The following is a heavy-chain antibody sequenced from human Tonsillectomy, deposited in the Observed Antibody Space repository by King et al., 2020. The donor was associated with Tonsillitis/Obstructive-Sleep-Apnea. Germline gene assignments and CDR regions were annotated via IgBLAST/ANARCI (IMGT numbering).Heavy chain of an antibody. J-gene: IGHJ3*02. CDR1: GFTFSSYW. D-gene: IGHD1-26*01. V-gene: IGHV3-7*04. CDR3: ARGDGSYLYGAFDI. CDR2: IKQDGSEK. Sequence: RLVQSGGGLVQPGGSLRLSCAGSGFTFSSYWMSWVRQAPGKGLEWVANIKQDGSEKYYVDSVKGRFTISRDNAKNSLYLQMNSLRAEDTAVYYCARGDGSYLYGAFDIWGQGTMVTVSS.